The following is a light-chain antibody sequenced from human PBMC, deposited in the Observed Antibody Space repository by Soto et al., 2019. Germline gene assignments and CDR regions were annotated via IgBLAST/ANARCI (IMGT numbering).Light chain of an antibody. CDR2: GAS. Sequence: EVVMTQSPATLSVSPGERVTLSCKASQSVGSTLAWYQQNPGQAPRLLLYGASTRAAGIPARFSGSGSWTAFTLSTSSLQSDDVAVYYWQYYAAWPLTFGGGTKVEIK. J-gene: IGKJ4*01. V-gene: IGKV3-15*01. CDR3: QYYAAWPLT. CDR1: QSVGST.